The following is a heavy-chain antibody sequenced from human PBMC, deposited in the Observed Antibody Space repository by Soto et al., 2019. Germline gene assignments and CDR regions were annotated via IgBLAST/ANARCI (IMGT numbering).Heavy chain of an antibody. J-gene: IGHJ6*04. CDR1: GFTFSTYW. Sequence: EVQLVESGGGLVQPGGSLRLSCAASGFTFSTYWMHWVRQAPGKGLVWVSRINSDGSTTNYADSVKGRFTISRDNAKNTLYLQMNSVRAEDTAVYYCARDPYYDRGVGGKGPTATVSS. CDR3: ARDPYYDRGV. V-gene: IGHV3-74*01. CDR2: INSDGSTT.